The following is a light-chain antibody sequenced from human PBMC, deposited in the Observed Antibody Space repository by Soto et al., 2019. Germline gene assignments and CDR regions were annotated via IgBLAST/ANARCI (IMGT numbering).Light chain of an antibody. CDR1: SSNIGSNY. V-gene: IGLV1-47*01. J-gene: IGLJ2*01. CDR3: AAWDDSLRV. Sequence: QSVLTQPPSASGTHGQRVTISCSGSSSNIGSNYVYWYQQLPGTAPKLLIYRNNQRPSGVPDRFSGSKSGTSASLAISGLRSEDEADYYCAAWDDSLRVFGGGTKLTVL. CDR2: RNN.